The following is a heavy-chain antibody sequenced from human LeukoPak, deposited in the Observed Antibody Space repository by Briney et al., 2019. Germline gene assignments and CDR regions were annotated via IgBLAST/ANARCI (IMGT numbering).Heavy chain of an antibody. CDR1: GYSFTTYW. V-gene: IGHV5-51*01. CDR2: IYPADSTA. Sequence: GESLKISCKASGYSFTTYWFGWVRQMPGKGLEWMGIIYPADSTAHYSPSFQGQVTISVDKSINTAYLQWSRLKASDTAMYYCARHPKSGYSGYESHYWGQGTLVTVSS. D-gene: IGHD5-12*01. CDR3: ARHPKSGYSGYESHY. J-gene: IGHJ4*02.